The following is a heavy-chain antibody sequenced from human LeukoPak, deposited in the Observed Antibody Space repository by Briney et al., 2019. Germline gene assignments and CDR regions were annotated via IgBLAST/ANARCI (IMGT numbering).Heavy chain of an antibody. CDR1: GGSVNSGSYY. J-gene: IGHJ4*02. D-gene: IGHD2-2*03. V-gene: IGHV4-61*09. Sequence: PSQTLSLTCSVSGGSVNSGSYYWSWIRQPAGKGLEWIGHVYSDGSIKYNPSLKSRVTTSADTSMNQFSLNLSFVTAADTAVYFCARGRLDKYFDYWGQGILVTVSS. CDR2: VYSDGSI. CDR3: ARGRLDKYFDY.